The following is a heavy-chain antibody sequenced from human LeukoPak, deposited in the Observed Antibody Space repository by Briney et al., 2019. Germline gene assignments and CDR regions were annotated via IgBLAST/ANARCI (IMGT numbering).Heavy chain of an antibody. V-gene: IGHV3-30*02. CDR1: GFTFSSYG. J-gene: IGHJ5*02. CDR2: IRYDGSNK. Sequence: GGSLRLSCAASGFTFSSYGMHWVRQAPGKGLEWVAFIRYDGSNKYYADSVKGRFTISRDNSKNTLYLQMNSLRAEDTAVYYCAKDGGGNSDWFDPWGQGTLVTVSS. D-gene: IGHD4-23*01. CDR3: AKDGGGNSDWFDP.